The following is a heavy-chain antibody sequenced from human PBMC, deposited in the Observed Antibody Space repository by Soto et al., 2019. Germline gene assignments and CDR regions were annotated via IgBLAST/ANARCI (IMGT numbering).Heavy chain of an antibody. CDR3: PRVDPGETSPFDH. V-gene: IGHV1-46*03. J-gene: IGHJ4*01. CDR2: INPFDGSR. Sequence: ASVKVTWKESGYIFPSYYTHGVRQAPGQGLEWMGWINPFDGSRMFAQSFQGRVTMTRDTSTSTVYMEVSSLRSEHTAVYYSPRVDPGETSPFDHWG. CDR1: GYIFPSYY. D-gene: IGHD3-10*01.